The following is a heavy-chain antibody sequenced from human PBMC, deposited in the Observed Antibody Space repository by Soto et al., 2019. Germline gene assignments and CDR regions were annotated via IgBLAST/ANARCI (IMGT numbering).Heavy chain of an antibody. J-gene: IGHJ6*02. Sequence: PGGSLRLSCAASGFSVRSNYMSWVRQAPGKGLEWVSIIYSGGDTYYADFVEGRFTISRDNSKNTVYLQMNSLRVDDTAVYYCASDSPHEAQYYYYGLDVWGQGTAVTVSS. CDR1: GFSVRSNY. V-gene: IGHV3-53*05. CDR3: ASDSPHEAQYYYYGLDV. CDR2: IYSGGDT.